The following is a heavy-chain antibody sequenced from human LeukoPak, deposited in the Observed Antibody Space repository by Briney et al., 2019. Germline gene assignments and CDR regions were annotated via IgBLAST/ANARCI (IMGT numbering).Heavy chain of an antibody. V-gene: IGHV4-59*08. CDR3: ARQGGGNRNGMDV. Sequence: IPSETLSLTCTVSGGSISSYYWTWIRQPPGKGLEWIGYIYYSGSTNYNPSLKSRVTISVDTSKNQFSLKLSSVTAADTAVYYCARQGGGNRNGMDVWGQGTTVTVSS. CDR2: IYYSGST. CDR1: GGSISSYY. D-gene: IGHD4-23*01. J-gene: IGHJ6*02.